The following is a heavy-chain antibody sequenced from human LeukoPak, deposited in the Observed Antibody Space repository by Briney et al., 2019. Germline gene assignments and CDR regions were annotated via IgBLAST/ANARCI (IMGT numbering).Heavy chain of an antibody. CDR2: ISSSSSYI. CDR1: GFTFSSYS. CDR3: ARDTGVVPPMPMDV. V-gene: IGHV3-21*01. Sequence: PGGSLRLSCAASGFTFSSYSMNWVRQAPGKGLEWVSSISSSSSYIYYADSVKGRFTISRDNAKNSLYLQMNSLRAEDTAVYYCARDTGVVPPMPMDVWGKGTTVTISS. J-gene: IGHJ6*03. D-gene: IGHD2-2*01.